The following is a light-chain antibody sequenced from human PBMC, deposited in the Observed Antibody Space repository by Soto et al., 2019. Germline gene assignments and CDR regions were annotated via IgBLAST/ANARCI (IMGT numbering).Light chain of an antibody. CDR3: MQALHTPWT. CDR2: LGS. V-gene: IGKV2-28*01. CDR1: QSLLHSNGYNF. J-gene: IGKJ1*01. Sequence: DIVLTQSPLSLPVTPGAPASISCRSSQSLLHSNGYNFLDWYLQKPGQSPQLLIYLGSNRASGVPDRFSGSGSGTDFTLKISRVEAEDVGVYYCMQALHTPWTFGQGTKVEIK.